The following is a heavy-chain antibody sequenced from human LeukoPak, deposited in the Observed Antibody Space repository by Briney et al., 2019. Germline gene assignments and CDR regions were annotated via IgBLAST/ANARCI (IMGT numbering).Heavy chain of an antibody. CDR1: GFTFSSYA. CDR2: ISYDGSNK. CDR3: ARGKGGSYCDY. J-gene: IGHJ4*02. Sequence: PGGSLRLSCAASGFTFSSYAMHWVRQAPGKGLEWVAVISYDGSNKYYADSVKGRFTISRDNSKNTLYLQMNSLRAEDTAVYYCARGKGGSYCDYWGQGTLVTVSS. D-gene: IGHD1-26*01. V-gene: IGHV3-30-3*01.